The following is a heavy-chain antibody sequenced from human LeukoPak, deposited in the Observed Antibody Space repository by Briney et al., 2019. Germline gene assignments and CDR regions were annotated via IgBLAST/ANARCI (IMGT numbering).Heavy chain of an antibody. Sequence: GRSLRLSCTASGFTFGDYSMSWVRQAPGKGLEWVGFIRSKAYGGTTEYAASVKGRFTISRDDSKTIAYLQMNSLKTEDTAVYYCTREGTWLYYFDYWGQGTLVTVSS. CDR1: GFTFGDYS. V-gene: IGHV3-49*04. CDR2: IRSKAYGGTT. J-gene: IGHJ4*02. CDR3: TREGTWLYYFDY. D-gene: IGHD3-9*01.